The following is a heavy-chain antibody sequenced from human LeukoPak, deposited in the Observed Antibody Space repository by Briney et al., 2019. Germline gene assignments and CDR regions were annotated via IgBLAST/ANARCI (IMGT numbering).Heavy chain of an antibody. J-gene: IGHJ5*02. CDR2: IYYSGST. Sequence: PSETLSLTCTVSGCSISSYYWSWIRQPPGKGLEWIGYIYYSGSTNYNPSLKSRVTISVDTSKNQFSLKLSSVTAADTAVYYCARDSLYYDFGASHWFDPWGQGTLVTVSS. V-gene: IGHV4-59*01. D-gene: IGHD3-3*01. CDR1: GCSISSYY. CDR3: ARDSLYYDFGASHWFDP.